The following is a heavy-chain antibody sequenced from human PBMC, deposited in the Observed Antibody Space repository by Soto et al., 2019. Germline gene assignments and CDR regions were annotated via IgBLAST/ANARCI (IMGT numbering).Heavy chain of an antibody. D-gene: IGHD3-16*02. CDR2: IGHDGSNK. CDR3: VRDIESCFDI. V-gene: IGHV3-33*01. Sequence: QVQLVESGAGVVQPGRSLRLSCAASGLTFSSYGMHWVRQAPGKGLEWVAGIGHDGSNKYYADSVKGRFTISRNNSQNTLYLQMNSLREEDEAVYYCVRDIESCFDIWGQGTMVTVS. CDR1: GLTFSSYG. J-gene: IGHJ3*02.